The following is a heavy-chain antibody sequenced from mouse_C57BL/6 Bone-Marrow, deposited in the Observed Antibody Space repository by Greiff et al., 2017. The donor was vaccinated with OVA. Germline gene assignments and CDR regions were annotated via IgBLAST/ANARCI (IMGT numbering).Heavy chain of an antibody. CDR3: ARDGKGYFDV. J-gene: IGHJ1*03. Sequence: EVHLVESEGGLVQPGSSMKLSCTASGFTFSDYYMAWVRQVPEKGLEWVANINYDGSSTYYLDYLKSRFIISRDNATNILYLQMSSLKSEDTATYYCARDGKGYFDVWGTGTTVTVSS. CDR2: INYDGSST. CDR1: GFTFSDYY. D-gene: IGHD2-1*01. V-gene: IGHV5-16*01.